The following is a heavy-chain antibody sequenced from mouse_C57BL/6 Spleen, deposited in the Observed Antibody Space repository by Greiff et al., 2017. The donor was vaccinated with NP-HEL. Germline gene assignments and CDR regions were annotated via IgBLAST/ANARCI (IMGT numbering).Heavy chain of an antibody. Sequence: VQLQQSGAELVKPGASVKMSCKASGYTFTTYPIEWMKQNHGKSLEWIGNFHPYNDDTKYNEKFKGKATLTVEKSSSTVYLEFSRLTSDDSSVYYCARRDYGSSHWYFDVRGTGTTVTVSS. D-gene: IGHD1-1*01. CDR3: ARRDYGSSHWYFDV. CDR2: FHPYNDDT. CDR1: GYTFTTYP. J-gene: IGHJ1*03. V-gene: IGHV1-47*01.